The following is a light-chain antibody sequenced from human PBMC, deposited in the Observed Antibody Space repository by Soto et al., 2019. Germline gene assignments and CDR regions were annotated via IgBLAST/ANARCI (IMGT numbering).Light chain of an antibody. CDR3: LQHNSYPQT. J-gene: IGKJ1*01. Sequence: DIQMTQSPSSLSASVGDRVTITCRASQGIRDALGWYQQKPGKAPKRLIYAASSLQSGVPSRFSGSGSGTEFTLTISSLQPVDFATYYCLQHNSYPQTFGQGTQVEIK. CDR1: QGIRDA. V-gene: IGKV1-17*01. CDR2: AAS.